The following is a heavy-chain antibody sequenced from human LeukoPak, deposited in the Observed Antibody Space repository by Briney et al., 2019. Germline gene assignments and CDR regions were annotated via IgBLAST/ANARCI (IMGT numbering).Heavy chain of an antibody. CDR3: ARGSAYGSGTFYRLYYLDY. Sequence: SETLSLTCTVSGASISSYYWNWIRQPPGKGLEWMGCIYNTEIINYNPSLKSRLTISIDTSKNQFSPKLTSVTAADTAVYYCARGSAYGSGTFYRLYYLDYWGQGALVTVSS. CDR2: IYNTEII. CDR1: GASISSYY. V-gene: IGHV4-59*12. D-gene: IGHD3-10*01. J-gene: IGHJ4*02.